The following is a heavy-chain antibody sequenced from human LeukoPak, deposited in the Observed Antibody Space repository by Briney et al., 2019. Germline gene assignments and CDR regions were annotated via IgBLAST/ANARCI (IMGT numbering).Heavy chain of an antibody. V-gene: IGHV4-39*01. D-gene: IGHD4/OR15-4a*01. Sequence: SETLSLTCTVSGDPISTPTHWWGWMRQPPGKGLEWIGSIYSSGTTLYNPSLKSRVTLSTDTSKNQFSLKLSSVTAADTAVYYCAKRAYGVGFEYWGQGTLLTVSS. J-gene: IGHJ4*02. CDR2: IYSSGTT. CDR3: AKRAYGVGFEY. CDR1: GDPISTPTHW.